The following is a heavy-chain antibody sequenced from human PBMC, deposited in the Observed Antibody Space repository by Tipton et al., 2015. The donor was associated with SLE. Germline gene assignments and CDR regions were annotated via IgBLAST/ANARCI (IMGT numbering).Heavy chain of an antibody. V-gene: IGHV4-4*02. CDR1: GGSISSSNW. J-gene: IGHJ2*01. CDR3: ARAVTAVVTRAYWYFDL. Sequence: TLSLTCAVSGGSISSSNWWSWVRQSPGKGLEWIGEIYHSGSTNYNPSLKSRVTISVDKSKNQFSLKLSSGPAADTAVYYCARAVTAVVTRAYWYFDLWGRGTLVTVSS. D-gene: IGHD4-23*01. CDR2: IYHSGST.